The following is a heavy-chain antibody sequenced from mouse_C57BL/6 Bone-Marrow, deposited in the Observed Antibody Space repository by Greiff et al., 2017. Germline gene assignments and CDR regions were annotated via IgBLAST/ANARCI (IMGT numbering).Heavy chain of an antibody. CDR3: ARDIYEYDGAWFAY. CDR2: INPNNGGT. D-gene: IGHD2-4*01. CDR1: GYTFTDYN. Sequence: EVQLQQSGPELVKPGASVKMSCKASGYTFTDYNMHWVKQSHGKSLEWIGYINPNNGGTSYNQKFKGNATLTVNKSSSTAYMELRSLTSEDSAVYYCARDIYEYDGAWFAYWGQGTLVTVSA. J-gene: IGHJ3*01. V-gene: IGHV1-22*01.